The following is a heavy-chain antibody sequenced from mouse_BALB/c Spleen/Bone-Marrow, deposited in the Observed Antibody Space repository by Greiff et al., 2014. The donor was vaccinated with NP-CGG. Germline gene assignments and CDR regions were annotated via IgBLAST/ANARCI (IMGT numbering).Heavy chain of an antibody. V-gene: IGHV1-34*02. CDR2: INPYNGGT. J-gene: IGHJ4*01. D-gene: IGHD2-1*01. CDR1: GYSFTGYT. CDR3: ARSGLYYGNYLYAMDY. Sequence: EVQLVESGPELVKPGVSMKMSCKASGYSFTGYTMNWVKQTHGKNLEWIGLINPYNGGTSYNQKFKGKATLTVDKSSSTAYMELLSLTSEDSAVYYCARSGLYYGNYLYAMDYWGQGTSVTVSS.